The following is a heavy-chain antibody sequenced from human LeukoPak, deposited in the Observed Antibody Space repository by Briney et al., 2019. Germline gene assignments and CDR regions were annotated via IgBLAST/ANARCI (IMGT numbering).Heavy chain of an antibody. Sequence: SETLSLTCTVSGGSISSYYWSWIRQPPGKGLELIGSTYHSGSTYYNPSLKSRVTISVDTSKNQFYLKLSSVTAADTAVYYCASSRTGTLLGYWGQGTLVTVSS. CDR2: TYHSGST. J-gene: IGHJ4*02. CDR1: GGSISSYY. CDR3: ASSRTGTLLGY. D-gene: IGHD1-1*01. V-gene: IGHV4-59*08.